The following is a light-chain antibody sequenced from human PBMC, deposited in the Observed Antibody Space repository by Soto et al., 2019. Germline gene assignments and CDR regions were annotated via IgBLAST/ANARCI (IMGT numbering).Light chain of an antibody. V-gene: IGLV1-40*01. J-gene: IGLJ2*01. CDR3: QSYDSSLSGSRVV. Sequence: QPVLTQPPSVSGAPGQRVTISCTGSSSNIGAGYDVHWYQQVPGTAPKLIIYSNSNRPSGVPDRFSGSKSGTSASLAITGLQAEDEADYYCQSYDSSLSGSRVVFGGGTKLTVL. CDR1: SSNIGAGYD. CDR2: SNS.